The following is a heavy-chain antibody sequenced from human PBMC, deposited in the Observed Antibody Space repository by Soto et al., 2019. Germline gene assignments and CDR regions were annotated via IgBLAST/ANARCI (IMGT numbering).Heavy chain of an antibody. Sequence: PSETLSLTCAVYGGSFSGYYWTWIRQPPGTGLEWIGEINHSGSTNYNPSLKSRVTISVDTSKNQFSLKLTSVTAADTAVYYCARDAYDSSGYYIYFDYWGQGTLVTVSS. CDR3: ARDAYDSSGYYIYFDY. J-gene: IGHJ4*02. V-gene: IGHV4-34*01. CDR1: GGSFSGYY. CDR2: INHSGST. D-gene: IGHD3-22*01.